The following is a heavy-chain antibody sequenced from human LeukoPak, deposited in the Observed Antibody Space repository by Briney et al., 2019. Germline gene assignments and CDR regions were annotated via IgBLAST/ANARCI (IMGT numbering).Heavy chain of an antibody. V-gene: IGHV3-30*04. CDR1: GFTFSSYA. J-gene: IGHJ2*01. Sequence: GGSLRLSCAASGFTFSSYAMHWVRQAPGKGLEWVAVISYDGSNKYYADSVKGRFTISRDNSKNTLYLQMNSLRAEDTAVYYCAKDYRYCSGGSCYPHWYFDLWGRGTLVTVSS. CDR2: ISYDGSNK. CDR3: AKDYRYCSGGSCYPHWYFDL. D-gene: IGHD2-15*01.